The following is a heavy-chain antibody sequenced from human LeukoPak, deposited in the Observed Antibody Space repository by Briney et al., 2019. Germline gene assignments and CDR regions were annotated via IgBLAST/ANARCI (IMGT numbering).Heavy chain of an antibody. J-gene: IGHJ4*02. V-gene: IGHV3-21*01. CDR2: ITTRGSYI. CDR3: ARCTPNYDILTDLDY. CDR1: GFTFKTYS. Sequence: GGSLRLSCAASGFTFKTYSMIWVRQAPGKGLEWVSSITTRGSYINYADSVKGRFTISRDNAKNSLFLQMNSLRAEDTAVYYCARCTPNYDILTDLDYWGQGTLVTVSS. D-gene: IGHD3-9*01.